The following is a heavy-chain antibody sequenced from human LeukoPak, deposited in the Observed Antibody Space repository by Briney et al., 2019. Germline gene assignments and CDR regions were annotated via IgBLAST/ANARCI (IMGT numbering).Heavy chain of an antibody. Sequence: SETLSLTCAVYGGSFSGYYWSWIRQPPGKGLEWIGEINHSGSTNYNPSLKSRVTISVDTSKNQFSLKRSSVTAADTAVYYCARGGAPRYCSSTSCYSVGYYMDVWGKGTTVTVSS. CDR2: INHSGST. J-gene: IGHJ6*03. CDR1: GGSFSGYY. CDR3: ARGGAPRYCSSTSCYSVGYYMDV. D-gene: IGHD2-2*01. V-gene: IGHV4-34*01.